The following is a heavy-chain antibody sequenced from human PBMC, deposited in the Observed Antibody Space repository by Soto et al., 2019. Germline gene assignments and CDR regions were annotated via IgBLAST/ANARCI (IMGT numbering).Heavy chain of an antibody. CDR1: GGSMRNYF. J-gene: IGHJ4*02. CDR2: IHYSGTT. V-gene: IGHV4-59*01. D-gene: IGHD6-13*01. Sequence: SETLSLTCTVSGGSMRNYFWTWIRQPPGKGLEWIGYIHYSGTTSFFPSYNPSLRSRVTISEDTSKNQFSLKLLSVTTADTAVYFCAAGEASSRNLAPYYLDFWGQGTLVNRLL. CDR3: AAGEASSRNLAPYYLDF.